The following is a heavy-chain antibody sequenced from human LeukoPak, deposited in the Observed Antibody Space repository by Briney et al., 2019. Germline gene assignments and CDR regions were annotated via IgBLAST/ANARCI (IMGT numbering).Heavy chain of an antibody. Sequence: GGTLRLSCAASGFTFSTYAMNWVRQAPGKGLEWVSVISVSGYSTYYADSVKGRFTISRDNSKNTLYLQINSLRAEDTAVYYCAKDHLPGIVVADRDYWGQGTLVTVSS. J-gene: IGHJ4*02. CDR2: ISVSGYST. CDR3: AKDHLPGIVVADRDY. CDR1: GFTFSTYA. D-gene: IGHD6-19*01. V-gene: IGHV3-23*01.